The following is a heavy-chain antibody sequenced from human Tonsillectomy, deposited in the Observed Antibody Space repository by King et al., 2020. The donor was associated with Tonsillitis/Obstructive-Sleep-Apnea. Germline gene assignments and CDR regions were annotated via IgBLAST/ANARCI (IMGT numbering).Heavy chain of an antibody. CDR3: ARPHCSDDSCYQDRAVDV. CDR2: INQDGSEK. Sequence: VQLVESGGGLVQPGGSLRLPCTASGFTFGTYWMSWVRQAPGKGLEWVANINQDGSEKNYVDSVKGRFTISRDNAKNSVYLQMNSLRAEDTAVYYCARPHCSDDSCYQDRAVDVWGQGTMVTVSA. D-gene: IGHD2-15*01. J-gene: IGHJ3*01. V-gene: IGHV3-7*04. CDR1: GFTFGTYW.